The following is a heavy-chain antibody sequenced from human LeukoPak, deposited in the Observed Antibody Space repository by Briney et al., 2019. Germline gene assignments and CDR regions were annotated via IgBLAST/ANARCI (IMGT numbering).Heavy chain of an antibody. CDR1: GGSISSGGYY. Sequence: PSQALSLTCTVSGGSISSGGYYWSWIRQPPGKGLEWIGYIYHSGSTYYNPSLKSRVTISVDRSKNQFSLKLSSVTAADTAVYYCATLTRTYYYYYYMDVWGKGTTVTVPS. D-gene: IGHD1/OR15-1a*01. CDR3: ATLTRTYYYYYYMDV. J-gene: IGHJ6*03. CDR2: IYHSGST. V-gene: IGHV4-30-2*01.